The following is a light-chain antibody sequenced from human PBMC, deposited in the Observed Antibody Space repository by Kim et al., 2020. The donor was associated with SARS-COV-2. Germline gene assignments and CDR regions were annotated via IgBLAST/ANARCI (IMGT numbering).Light chain of an antibody. Sequence: GQSITISCTGTSSDVGPYILVAWYQQFQGTAPKLIIYEVIKRPSGVSNRFSGSKSGNTASLTISGLQAEDEADYYCCSYAGSSSYVFGGGTKVTVL. CDR1: SSDVGPYIL. V-gene: IGLV2-23*02. CDR3: CSYAGSSSYV. J-gene: IGLJ1*01. CDR2: EVI.